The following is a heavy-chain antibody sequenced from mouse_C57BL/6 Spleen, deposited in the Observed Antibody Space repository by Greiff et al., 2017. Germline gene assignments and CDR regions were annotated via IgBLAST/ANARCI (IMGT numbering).Heavy chain of an antibody. CDR2: ISSGSSTI. D-gene: IGHD2-12*01. CDR3: ARSYCYVAWFAY. Sequence: DVKLVESGGGLVKPGGSLKLSCAASGFTFSDYGMHWVRQAPEKGLEWVAYISSGSSTIYYADTVKGRFTISRDNAKNTTYLQMTSLRSEDTAMYYCARSYCYVAWFAYWGQGTLVTVSA. J-gene: IGHJ3*01. CDR1: GFTFSDYG. V-gene: IGHV5-17*01.